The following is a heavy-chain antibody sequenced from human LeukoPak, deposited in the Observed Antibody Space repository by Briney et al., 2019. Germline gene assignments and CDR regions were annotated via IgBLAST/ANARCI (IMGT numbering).Heavy chain of an antibody. J-gene: IGHJ6*03. D-gene: IGHD3-10*01. V-gene: IGHV3-11*04. Sequence: GGSLRLSCAASGFTFSDYYMSWIRQAPGKGLEWVSYISSSGSTIYYADSVKGRFTISRDNAKNSLYLQMNSLRAEDTAVYYCARVTPGADTGNFYYYHMDVWGKGTTVTVSS. CDR2: ISSSGSTI. CDR1: GFTFSDYY. CDR3: ARVTPGADTGNFYYYHMDV.